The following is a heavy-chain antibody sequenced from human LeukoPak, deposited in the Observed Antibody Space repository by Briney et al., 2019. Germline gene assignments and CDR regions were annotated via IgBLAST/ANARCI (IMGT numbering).Heavy chain of an antibody. V-gene: IGHV3-30*18. CDR2: IPYDGGNK. CDR1: GYTFTTYG. D-gene: IGHD2-21*02. J-gene: IGHJ4*02. CDR3: AKDLGGDCYLDY. Sequence: GGTLRLSCVGSGYTFTTYGMSWVRQAPGKGLEWVAVIPYDGGNKYYADSVKGRFTISRDTSKSTLYLQMNSLRAEDTAVYYCAKDLGGDCYLDYWGQGTLVTVSS.